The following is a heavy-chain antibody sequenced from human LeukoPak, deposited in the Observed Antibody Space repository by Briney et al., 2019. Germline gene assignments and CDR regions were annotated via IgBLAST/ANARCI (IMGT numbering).Heavy chain of an antibody. J-gene: IGHJ3*02. CDR3: AIRYSSSWYSDAFDI. V-gene: IGHV4-39*07. Sequence: SETLSLTCTVSGGSISSSSYYWGWIRQPPGKGLEWIGSIYYSGSTYYNPSLESRVTISADTSKNQFSLKLSSVTAADTAVFYCAIRYSSSWYSDAFDIWGQGTMVTVSS. CDR1: GGSISSSSYY. CDR2: IYYSGST. D-gene: IGHD6-13*01.